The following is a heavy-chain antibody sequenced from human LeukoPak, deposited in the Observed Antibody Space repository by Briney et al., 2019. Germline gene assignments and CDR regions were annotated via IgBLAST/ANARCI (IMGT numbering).Heavy chain of an antibody. Sequence: PGGSLRLSCAASGFTFDDYAMHWVRQAPGKGLEWVSGISWNSGSIGYADSVKGRFTISRDNAKNSLYLQMNSLRAEDTAVYYCAKSRIQPWLLGYWGQGTLVTVSS. J-gene: IGHJ4*02. CDR3: AKSRIQPWLLGY. CDR1: GFTFDDYA. D-gene: IGHD5-18*01. V-gene: IGHV3-9*01. CDR2: ISWNSGSI.